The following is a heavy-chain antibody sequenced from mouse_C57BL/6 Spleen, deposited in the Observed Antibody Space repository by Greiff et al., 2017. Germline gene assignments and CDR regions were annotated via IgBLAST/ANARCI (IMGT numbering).Heavy chain of an antibody. Sequence: VQLQQPGAELVMPGASVKLSCKASGYTFTSYWMHWVKQRPGQGLEWIGEIDPSDSYTNYNQKFKGKSTLTVDKSSSKAYMQLSSLTSEDSAVYYCARTLCSGFDYWGQGTTLTVSS. CDR2: IDPSDSYT. J-gene: IGHJ2*01. D-gene: IGHD6-1*01. CDR1: GYTFTSYW. V-gene: IGHV1-69*01. CDR3: ARTLCSGFDY.